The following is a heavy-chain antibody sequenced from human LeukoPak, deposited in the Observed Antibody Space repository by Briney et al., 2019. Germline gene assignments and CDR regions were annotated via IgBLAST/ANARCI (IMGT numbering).Heavy chain of an antibody. Sequence: SETLSLTCTVSGGSISSSSYYWGWIRQPPGKGLEWIGGIYYSGSAYYNPSLKSRVTISVDTSKNQFSLKLSSVTAADTAVYYCARQYSYGSLHCWGQGTLVTVSS. CDR3: ARQYSYGSLHC. CDR2: IYYSGSA. D-gene: IGHD2-15*01. CDR1: GGSISSSSYY. J-gene: IGHJ4*02. V-gene: IGHV4-39*01.